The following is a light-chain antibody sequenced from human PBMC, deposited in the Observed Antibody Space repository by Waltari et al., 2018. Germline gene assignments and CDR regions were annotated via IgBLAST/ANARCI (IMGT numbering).Light chain of an antibody. CDR1: QSISRY. CDR2: AAS. Sequence: DIQMTQPPSSLSASVGDRVTITCRASQSISRYLNWYQQKPGQAPKVLIYAASSLQSGVPSRFSGSGSGTDFTLTISSLQPEDFATYYCQQSYSTYPFGQGTKLEIK. V-gene: IGKV1-39*01. J-gene: IGKJ2*01. CDR3: QQSYSTYP.